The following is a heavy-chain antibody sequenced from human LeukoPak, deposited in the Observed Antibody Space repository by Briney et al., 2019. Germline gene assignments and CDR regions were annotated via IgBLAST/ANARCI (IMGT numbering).Heavy chain of an antibody. D-gene: IGHD2-21*01. V-gene: IGHV3-23*01. CDR1: GFTFSSYA. J-gene: IGHJ5*02. CDR3: AKDQGFRFGP. Sequence: GGSLRLSCAASGFTFSSYAMSWVRQAQGKGLKWVSAISGSGGSTYYADSVKGRFTISRDNSKNTLYLQMNSLRAEDTAVYYCAKDQGFRFGPWGQGTLVTVSS. CDR2: ISGSGGST.